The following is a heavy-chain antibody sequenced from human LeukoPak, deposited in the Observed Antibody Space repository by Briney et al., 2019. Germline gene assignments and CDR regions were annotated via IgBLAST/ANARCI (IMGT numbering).Heavy chain of an antibody. CDR3: ARGTWSPYCGGDCYDYYYYYGMDV. CDR1: GFTFSSYS. J-gene: IGHJ6*02. CDR2: ISYDGSNK. Sequence: GGSLRLSCAASGFTFSSYSMHWVRQAPGKGLEWVAVISYDGSNKYNADSVKGRFTISRDNSKNTLYLQMNSLRREDTAVYYCARGTWSPYCGGDCYDYYYYYGMDVWGQGTTVTVSS. V-gene: IGHV3-30-3*01. D-gene: IGHD2-21*02.